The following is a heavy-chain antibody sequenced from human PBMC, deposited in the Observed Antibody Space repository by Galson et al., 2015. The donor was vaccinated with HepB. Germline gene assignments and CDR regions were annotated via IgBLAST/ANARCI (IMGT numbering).Heavy chain of an antibody. CDR2: IYSGGRA. D-gene: IGHD6-13*01. CDR3: ASTRSSWYPYFDY. CDR1: GFTVSFNY. Sequence: SLRLSCAASGFTVSFNYMSWVRQAPGKGLEWVSVIYSGGRAYYADSVKGRFTISRDNSENTLYIQMSSLRAEDTAVYYCASTRSSWYPYFDYWGQGTLVTVSS. V-gene: IGHV3-66*02. J-gene: IGHJ4*02.